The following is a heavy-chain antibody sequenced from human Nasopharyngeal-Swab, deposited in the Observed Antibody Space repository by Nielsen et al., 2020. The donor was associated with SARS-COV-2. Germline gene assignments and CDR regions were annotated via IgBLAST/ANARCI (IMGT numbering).Heavy chain of an antibody. CDR1: GFTFTSSA. D-gene: IGHD6-19*01. Sequence: SVKVSCKASGFTFTSSAVQWVRQARGQRLEWIGWIVVGSGNTNYAQKFQGRVTITADESTSTAYMELSSLRSEDTAVYYCARITVAGDYYYGMDVWGQGTTVTVSS. CDR3: ARITVAGDYYYGMDV. J-gene: IGHJ6*02. CDR2: IVVGSGNT. V-gene: IGHV1-58*01.